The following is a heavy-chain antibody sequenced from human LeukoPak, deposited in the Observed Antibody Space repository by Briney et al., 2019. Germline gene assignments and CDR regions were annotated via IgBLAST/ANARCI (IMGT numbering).Heavy chain of an antibody. CDR3: ARANFLYCSSTTCLFDY. Sequence: HWASVKVSCKASGYTFTDYYMHWVRQAPGQGFEWMGWINPNDGDTNYAQKSQGRVTMTRDTSISTAHMEVSRLRSDDTAVYYCARANFLYCSSTTCLFDYWGQGTLVTVSS. D-gene: IGHD2-2*01. V-gene: IGHV1-2*02. CDR2: INPNDGDT. CDR1: GYTFTDYY. J-gene: IGHJ4*02.